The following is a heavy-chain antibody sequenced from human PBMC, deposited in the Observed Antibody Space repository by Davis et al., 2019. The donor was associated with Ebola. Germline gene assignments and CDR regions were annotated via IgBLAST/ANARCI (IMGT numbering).Heavy chain of an antibody. J-gene: IGHJ4*02. CDR3: ARETYYYDSSGYYSVVGSDY. CDR2: ISVYNGNT. Sequence: ASVKVSCKASGYTFTSYGISWVRQAPGQGLEWMGWISVYNGNTNYAQKFQGRVTITADKSTSTAYMELSSLRSEDTAVYYCARETYYYDSSGYYSVVGSDYWGQGTLVTVSS. V-gene: IGHV1-18*04. CDR1: GYTFTSYG. D-gene: IGHD3-22*01.